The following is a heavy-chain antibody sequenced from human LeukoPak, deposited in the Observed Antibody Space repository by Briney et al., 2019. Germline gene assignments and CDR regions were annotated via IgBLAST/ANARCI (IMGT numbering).Heavy chain of an antibody. D-gene: IGHD3-10*01. CDR1: GDSISGPY. Sequence: SETLSLTCNVSGDSISGPYWNWIRQPPGRGLEWIGYTHYTGETNYNPSLKSRLTKSVDTSNNQVYLRLSSVTAADTAVYYCGRNLGSGSDHWGQGTLVTVSS. CDR3: GRNLGSGSDH. V-gene: IGHV4-59*11. J-gene: IGHJ4*02. CDR2: THYTGET.